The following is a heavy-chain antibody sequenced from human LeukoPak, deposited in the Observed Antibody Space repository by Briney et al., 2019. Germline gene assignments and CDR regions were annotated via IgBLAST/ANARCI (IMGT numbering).Heavy chain of an antibody. J-gene: IGHJ4*02. CDR1: GGSISSHF. V-gene: IGHV4-4*07. D-gene: IGHD1-26*01. CDR2: IYTSGST. Sequence: SETLSLTCTVSGGSISSHFWSWIRQPAGKGLEWIGRIYTSGSTDYNPSLKSRVTMSVDTSKNQFSLKLSSVTAADTAVYYCAIDGIVGATSGSSGGYFDYWGQGTLVTVSS. CDR3: AIDGIVGATSGSSGGYFDY.